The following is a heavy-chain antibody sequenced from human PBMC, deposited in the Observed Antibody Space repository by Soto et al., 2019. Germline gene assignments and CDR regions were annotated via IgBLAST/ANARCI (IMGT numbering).Heavy chain of an antibody. V-gene: IGHV1-69*01. Sequence: QVQLEQSGTDVTKPGSSVKVSCWASGGTISIYAIHWVRQAPGQGLEWMGQIIPVFGPPKYARKFQGRTTITAEYLELRDMRFDDTAVYFCARGLELGVFDSWGQGSLVTVSS. D-gene: IGHD1-26*01. CDR2: IIPVFGPP. J-gene: IGHJ4*02. CDR3: ARGLELGVFDS. CDR1: GGTISIYA.